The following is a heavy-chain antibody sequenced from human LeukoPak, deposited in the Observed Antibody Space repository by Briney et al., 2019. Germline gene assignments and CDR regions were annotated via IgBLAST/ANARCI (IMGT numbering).Heavy chain of an antibody. Sequence: GGSLRLSCAASGFTFSSYAMSWVRQAPGKGLEWVSAISGSGGSTYYADSVKGRFTISRDNSKNTLYLQMNSLRAEDTAVYYCAKDGLWLGESQYYFEYWGQGTLVTVSS. CDR1: GFTFSSYA. J-gene: IGHJ4*02. CDR3: AKDGLWLGESQYYFEY. V-gene: IGHV3-23*01. D-gene: IGHD3-10*01. CDR2: ISGSGGST.